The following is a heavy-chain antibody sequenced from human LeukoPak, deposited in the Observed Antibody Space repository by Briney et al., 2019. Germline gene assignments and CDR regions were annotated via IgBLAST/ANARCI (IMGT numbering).Heavy chain of an antibody. J-gene: IGHJ5*02. D-gene: IGHD5-18*01. CDR1: GYTFTSYG. V-gene: IGHV1-69*13. CDR2: IIPIFGTA. Sequence: ASVKVSCKASGYTFTSYGISWVRQAPGQGLEWMGGIIPIFGTANYAQKFQGRVTITADESTSTAYMELSSLRSEDTAVYYCAGGRGYSYGPKEPWGQGTLVTVSS. CDR3: AGGRGYSYGPKEP.